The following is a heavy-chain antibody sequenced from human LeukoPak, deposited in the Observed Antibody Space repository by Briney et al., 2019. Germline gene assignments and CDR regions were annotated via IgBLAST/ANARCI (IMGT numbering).Heavy chain of an antibody. V-gene: IGHV3-48*01. CDR2: ISHDSGIR. CDR1: GFTLSRDS. CDR3: ARDRSGTMVRGNWFDP. J-gene: IGHJ5*02. Sequence: GGSLRLSCAASGFTLSRDSMNWVRQAPGKGLEWISYISHDSGIRFYADSVRGRFTISRDNAKNSLYLQMHSLRAEDTAVYYCARDRSGTMVRGNWFDPWGQGTLVTVSS. D-gene: IGHD3-10*01.